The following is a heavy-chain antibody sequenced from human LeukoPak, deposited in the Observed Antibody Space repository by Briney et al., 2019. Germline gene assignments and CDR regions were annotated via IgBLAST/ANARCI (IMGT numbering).Heavy chain of an antibody. CDR1: GFTFSSYS. CDR2: ISSSSSYI. D-gene: IGHD3/OR15-3a*01. J-gene: IGHJ4*02. Sequence: GGSLRLSCAASGFTFSSYSMNWVRQAPGKGLEWVSSISSSSSYINYADSVKGRFTVSRDNAKSSLFLQMDNLRAEDTAVYYCATTARVGQNWGQGTLVTVSS. CDR3: ATTARVGQN. V-gene: IGHV3-21*04.